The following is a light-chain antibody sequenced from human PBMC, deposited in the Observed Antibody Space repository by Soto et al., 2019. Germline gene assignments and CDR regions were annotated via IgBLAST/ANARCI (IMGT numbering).Light chain of an antibody. J-gene: IGLJ1*01. V-gene: IGLV2-23*01. CDR2: EGN. CDR1: SGDVGSYNL. CDR3: CSYAGSRIYV. Sequence: QSVLTQPASVSGSPGQSITISCTKTSGDVGSYNLVSWYQHHPGKAPKFIIYEGNKRPSGVSNRFSGSKSGNTASLTISGLRAEDEADYYCCSYAGSRIYVFGTGTKLTVL.